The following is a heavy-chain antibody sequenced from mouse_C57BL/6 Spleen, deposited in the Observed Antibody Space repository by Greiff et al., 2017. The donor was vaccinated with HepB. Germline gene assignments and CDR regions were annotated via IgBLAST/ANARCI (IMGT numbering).Heavy chain of an antibody. Sequence: VQLQESGPELVKPGASVKISCKASGYAFSSSWMNRVKQRPGKGLEWIGRIYPGDGDTNYNGKFKGKATLTADKSSSTAYMQLSSLTSEDSAVYFCAREALTSWFAYWGQGTLVTVSA. CDR3: AREALTSWFAY. CDR1: GYAFSSSW. D-gene: IGHD4-1*01. J-gene: IGHJ3*01. V-gene: IGHV1-82*01. CDR2: IYPGDGDT.